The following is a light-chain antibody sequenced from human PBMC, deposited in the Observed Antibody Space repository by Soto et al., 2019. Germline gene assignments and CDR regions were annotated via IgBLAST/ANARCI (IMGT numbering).Light chain of an antibody. J-gene: IGKJ1*01. Sequence: EIVMTQPPGTRSGSPGERATLSCRASQSVSSNLAWYQQKPGQAPRLLIYGASTRATGIPARFSGSGSGTEFTLTISSLQSEDFAVYYCQQYNNRPRTFGQGTKVDIK. CDR3: QQYNNRPRT. V-gene: IGKV3-15*01. CDR2: GAS. CDR1: QSVSSN.